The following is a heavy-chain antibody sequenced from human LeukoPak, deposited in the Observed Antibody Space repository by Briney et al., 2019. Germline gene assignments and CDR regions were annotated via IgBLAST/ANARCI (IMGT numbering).Heavy chain of an antibody. D-gene: IGHD4-17*01. J-gene: IGHJ4*02. CDR1: GGSFSGYY. CDR3: ARYLKDYGNDGENYFDY. Sequence: PSETLSLTCAVYGGSFSGYYWSWIRQPPGKWLEWIGEINHSGSTNYNPSLKSRVTISVDTSKNQFSLKLSSVTAADTAVYYCARYLKDYGNDGENYFDYWGQGTLVTVSS. CDR2: INHSGST. V-gene: IGHV4-34*01.